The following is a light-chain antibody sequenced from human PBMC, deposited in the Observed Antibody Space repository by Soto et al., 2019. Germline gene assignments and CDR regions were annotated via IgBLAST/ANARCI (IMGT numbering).Light chain of an antibody. CDR1: HSISVW. CDR3: LQYKSVPWT. V-gene: IGKV1-5*01. J-gene: IGKJ1*01. Sequence: DIHMTQSPSTRSASVVDRVYFTCRACHSISVWLAGYQQRPGKAPRLLMTDASKLESGVPPRFNGSRSETEIALTIRNVRPDDGGGYSSLQYKSVPWTFALGTNADIK. CDR2: DAS.